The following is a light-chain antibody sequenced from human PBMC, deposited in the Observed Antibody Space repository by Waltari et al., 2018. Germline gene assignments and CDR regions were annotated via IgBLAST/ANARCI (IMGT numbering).Light chain of an antibody. CDR3: QQYYRTPLT. CDR1: QSVLYSSNNKNY. CDR2: WAS. V-gene: IGKV4-1*01. Sequence: DIVMTQSPESLAVSLGERATINCKSSQSVLYSSNNKNYLAWYQQKPGQPPKLLIYWASTRESGVPDRFSGSGSGTYFTLIISSLQAEDVAVYYCQQYYRTPLTFGGGTKVE. J-gene: IGKJ4*01.